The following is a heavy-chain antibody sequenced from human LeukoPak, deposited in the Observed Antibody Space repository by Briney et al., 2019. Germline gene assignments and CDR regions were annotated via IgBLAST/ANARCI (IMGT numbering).Heavy chain of an antibody. V-gene: IGHV4-34*01. CDR2: INHSGST. CDR3: ARDAGNYYDSSGYYFILSYYFDY. D-gene: IGHD3-22*01. J-gene: IGHJ4*02. CDR1: GGSFSGYY. Sequence: SETLSLTCAVYGGSFSGYYWSWIRQPPGKGLEWIGEINHSGSTNYNPSLKSRVTISVDTSKNQFSLKLSSVTAADTAVYYCARDAGNYYDSSGYYFILSYYFDYWGQGTLVTVSS.